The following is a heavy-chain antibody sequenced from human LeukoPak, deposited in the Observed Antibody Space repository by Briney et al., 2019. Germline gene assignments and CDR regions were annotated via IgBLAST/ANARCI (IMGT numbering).Heavy chain of an antibody. CDR2: ISYDGSNK. J-gene: IGHJ1*01. CDR3: AREVIAARKVEYFQH. D-gene: IGHD6-6*01. V-gene: IGHV3-30*03. CDR1: GFTFSSYS. Sequence: GGSLRLSCAASGFTFSSYSMNWVRQAPGKGLEWVAVISYDGSNKYYADSVKGRFTISRDNSKNTLYLQMNSLRAEDTAVYYCAREVIAARKVEYFQHWGQGTLVTVSS.